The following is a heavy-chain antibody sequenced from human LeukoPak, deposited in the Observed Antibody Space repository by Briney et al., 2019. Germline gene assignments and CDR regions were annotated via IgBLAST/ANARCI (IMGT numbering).Heavy chain of an antibody. D-gene: IGHD6-13*01. CDR3: AKEGRYSSSWQYYFDY. CDR1: GFTFRTRG. CDR2: IRYDGSTK. V-gene: IGHV3-30*02. J-gene: IGHJ4*02. Sequence: GGSLRLSCAASGFTFRTRGMHWVRQAPGKGLEWVSFIRYDGSTKYYADSVKGRCTTSRDNSKNTLYLQMNSLRAEDSAVYYCAKEGRYSSSWQYYFDYWGQGTLVTVSS.